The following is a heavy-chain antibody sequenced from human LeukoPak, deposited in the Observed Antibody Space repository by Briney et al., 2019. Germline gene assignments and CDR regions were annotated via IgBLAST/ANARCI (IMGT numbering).Heavy chain of an antibody. CDR2: IKQDGSEK. V-gene: IGHV3-7*01. CDR1: GFTFSSYW. J-gene: IGHJ3*02. CDR3: ARAPFIWFGETTNAFDI. D-gene: IGHD3-10*01. Sequence: GGSLRLSCAASGFTFSSYWMSWVRQAPGKGLERVANIKQDGSEKYYVDSVKGRFTISRDNAKNSLYLQMNSLRAEDTAVYYCARAPFIWFGETTNAFDIWGQGTMVTVSS.